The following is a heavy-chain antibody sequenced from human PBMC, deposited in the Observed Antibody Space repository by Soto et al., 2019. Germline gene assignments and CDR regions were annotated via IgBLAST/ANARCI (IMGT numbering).Heavy chain of an antibody. CDR2: IRSKAYGGTT. Sequence: GGSLRLSCTASGFTFGDYAMSWVRQAPGKGLEWVGFIRSKAYGGTTEYAASVKGRFTISRDDSKSIAYLQMNSLKTEDTAVYYCTYEGRGYSSSSRFDYWGQGTLVTVSS. CDR1: GFTFGDYA. J-gene: IGHJ4*02. CDR3: TYEGRGYSSSSRFDY. V-gene: IGHV3-49*04. D-gene: IGHD6-6*01.